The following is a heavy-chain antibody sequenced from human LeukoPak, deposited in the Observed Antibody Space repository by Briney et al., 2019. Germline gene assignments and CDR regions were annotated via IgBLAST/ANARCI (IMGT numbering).Heavy chain of an antibody. CDR2: ISWNSGSI. CDR1: GFTFDDYA. D-gene: IGHD6-19*01. V-gene: IGHV3-9*03. Sequence: AGGSLRLSCAASGFTFDDYAMHWVRQAPGKGLEWVSGISWNSGSIGYADSVKGRFTISRDNAKNSLYLQMNSLRVEDMALYYCAKESIPRLGFDPWGQGTLVTVSS. J-gene: IGHJ5*02. CDR3: AKESIPRLGFDP.